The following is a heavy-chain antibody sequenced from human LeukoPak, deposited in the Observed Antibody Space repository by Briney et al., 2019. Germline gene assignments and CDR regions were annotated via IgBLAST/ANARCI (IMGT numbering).Heavy chain of an antibody. V-gene: IGHV4-59*11. J-gene: IGHJ3*02. CDR3: ARDLVTVTKGFDI. D-gene: IGHD4-17*01. Sequence: SETLSLTCAVSNDSFSRHYWTWIRQPPGKGLKWIGYVSYIGSTNYNPSLKSRVTISIDTSKNQFSLKLTSVTAADTAVYYCARDLVTVTKGFDIWGQGTMVSVSS. CDR1: NDSFSRHY. CDR2: VSYIGST.